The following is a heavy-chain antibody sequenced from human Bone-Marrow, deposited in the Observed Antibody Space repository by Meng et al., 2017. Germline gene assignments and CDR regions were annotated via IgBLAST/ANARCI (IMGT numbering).Heavy chain of an antibody. CDR2: IDPKSGDT. J-gene: IGHJ4*02. V-gene: IGHV1-2*06. CDR1: GYNFPDYW. Sequence: ASVKVSCKPSGYNFPDYWLHWVRRAPGQGLEWMGRIDPKSGDTHYAQRFQGRVTMTGDTSISTAYMELSGLRSDDTAMYYCARAVHLGGGNSSVYWGQGTLVTVSS. D-gene: IGHD4-23*01. CDR3: ARAVHLGGGNSSVY.